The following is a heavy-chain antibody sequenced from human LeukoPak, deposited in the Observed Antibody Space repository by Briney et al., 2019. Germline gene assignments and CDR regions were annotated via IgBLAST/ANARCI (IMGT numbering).Heavy chain of an antibody. CDR1: GYTVTSYW. V-gene: IGHV5-51*01. D-gene: IGHD6-6*01. CDR3: ATCEYSSSTMDV. CDR2: IYPYDSTT. Sequence: GESLKISCKGSGYTVTSYWIAWVRQMPGKGLEWMGTIYPYDSTTRDSPSFQGQVTISGDKSSSTSYVQCRSLKASDTAMYYCATCEYSSSTMDVWGKGTTVTVSS. J-gene: IGHJ6*03.